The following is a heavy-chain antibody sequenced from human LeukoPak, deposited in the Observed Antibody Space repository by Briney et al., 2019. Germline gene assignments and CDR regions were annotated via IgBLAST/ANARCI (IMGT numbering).Heavy chain of an antibody. D-gene: IGHD3-10*01. V-gene: IGHV4-59*01. CDR2: IYYSGST. J-gene: IGHJ3*02. CDR3: ARVKGSGLEWFGESPRAFDI. CDR1: GGSISSYY. Sequence: SETLSLTCTVSGGSISSYYWSWIRQPPGKGLEWIGYIYYSGSTNYNPSLKSRVTISVDTSKNQFSLKLSSVTAADTAVYYCARVKGSGLEWFGESPRAFDIWGQGTMVTVSS.